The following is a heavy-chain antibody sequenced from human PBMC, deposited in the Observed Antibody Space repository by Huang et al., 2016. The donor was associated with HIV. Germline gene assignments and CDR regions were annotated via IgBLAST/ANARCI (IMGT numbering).Heavy chain of an antibody. CDR2: IRYDGSNK. CDR3: AKVGRGSHAFDI. D-gene: IGHD1-26*01. V-gene: IGHV3-30*02. Sequence: QVQLVESGGGVVQPGGSLRLSCAASGFTFSSYGMHWVRQAPGKGLEGVAVIRYDGSNKYYADSVKGRFTISRDNSKNTLYLQMNSLRAEDTAVYYCAKVGRGSHAFDIWGQGTMVTVSS. CDR1: GFTFSSYG. J-gene: IGHJ3*02.